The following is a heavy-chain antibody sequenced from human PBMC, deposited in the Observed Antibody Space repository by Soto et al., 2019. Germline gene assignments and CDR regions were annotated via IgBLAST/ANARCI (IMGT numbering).Heavy chain of an antibody. CDR3: ARARWYDAFDV. D-gene: IGHD2-15*01. CDR1: GFFISSGNY. Sequence: PSETLSLTCAVSGFFISSGNYWGWIRKPPGKGLEWIGRIFHGGNTYYYPSLKSRVTISVDMSKNQFSLKLNSVTAADTAVYYCARARWYDAFDVWGQGAVVTVS. CDR2: IFHGGNT. J-gene: IGHJ3*01. V-gene: IGHV4-38-2*01.